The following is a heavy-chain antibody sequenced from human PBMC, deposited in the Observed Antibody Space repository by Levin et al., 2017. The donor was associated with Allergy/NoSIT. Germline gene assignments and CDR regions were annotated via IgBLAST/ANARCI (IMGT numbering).Heavy chain of an antibody. V-gene: IGHV3-7*04. J-gene: IGHJ4*02. CDR2: IDQDGSER. D-gene: IGHD6-13*01. Sequence: GGSLRLSCAVSGFTFSTYWMTWVRQAPGKGLEWVANIDQDGSERNYVDSVKGRFTLSRDNAKNSLYLQMNSLRAEDTAVYYCARDAYSSSSRWHSYNDYWGQGTLVTVSS. CDR3: ARDAYSSSSRWHSYNDY. CDR1: GFTFSTYW.